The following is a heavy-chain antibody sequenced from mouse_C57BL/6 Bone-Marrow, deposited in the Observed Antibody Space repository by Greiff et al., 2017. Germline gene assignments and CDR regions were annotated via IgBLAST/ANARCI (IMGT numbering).Heavy chain of an antibody. CDR2: ISDGGSYT. V-gene: IGHV5-4*01. D-gene: IGHD2-3*01. CDR3: ARDGGGIYDGYYAWFAY. Sequence: EVKLVESGGGLVKPGGSLKLSCAASGFTFSSYAMSWVRQTPEKRLEWVATISDGGSYTYYPDNVKGRFTISRDNAKNNLYLQMSHLKSEDTAMYYCARDGGGIYDGYYAWFAYWGQGTLVTVSA. J-gene: IGHJ3*01. CDR1: GFTFSSYA.